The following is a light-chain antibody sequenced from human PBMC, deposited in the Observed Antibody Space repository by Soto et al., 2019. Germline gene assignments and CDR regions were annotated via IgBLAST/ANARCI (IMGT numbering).Light chain of an antibody. CDR3: QHLKTYPQT. J-gene: IGKJ1*01. CDR1: QGINTY. V-gene: IGKV1-9*01. Sequence: DFPLTQSPSFLSASIGDRVTITCRASQGINTYLAWYQQKPGKAPKLLIYTASTLQSGIPSRFSGSGSGTEFTLTISSLQPEDFATYYCQHLKTYPQTFGQGTKVEIK. CDR2: TAS.